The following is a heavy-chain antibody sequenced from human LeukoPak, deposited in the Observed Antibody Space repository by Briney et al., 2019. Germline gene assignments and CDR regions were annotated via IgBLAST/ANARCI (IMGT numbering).Heavy chain of an antibody. V-gene: IGHV3-30*04. CDR2: LSYDGSNE. Sequence: PGGSLRLSCAASGFAFSYYAMHWVRQAPGKGLEWVAVLSYDGSNEFYADSVKGRFTISRDNSQNILYLQMNSLRAEDTAVYYCARDNNGDYWGQGTLVTVSS. D-gene: IGHD2-8*01. J-gene: IGHJ4*02. CDR3: ARDNNGDY. CDR1: GFAFSYYA.